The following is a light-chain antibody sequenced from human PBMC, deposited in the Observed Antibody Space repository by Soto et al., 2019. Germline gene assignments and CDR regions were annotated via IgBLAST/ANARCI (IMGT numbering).Light chain of an antibody. CDR2: DAS. CDR1: QSVSSY. Sequence: EVVLADFRATLSLSPGERSTLSCRASQSVSSYLAWYQQKPGQAHRLLIYDASNRATGIPARFSGSGVGTDFTLPLSSLQPEDFAVYYCQERSNWPITFGQGTRLEIK. CDR3: QERSNWPIT. V-gene: IGKV3-11*01. J-gene: IGKJ5*01.